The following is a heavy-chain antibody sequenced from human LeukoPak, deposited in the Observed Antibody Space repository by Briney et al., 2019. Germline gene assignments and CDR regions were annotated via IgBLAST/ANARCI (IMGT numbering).Heavy chain of an antibody. CDR2: ISYDGSNK. CDR1: GFTFSSYV. Sequence: GGSLRLSCVASGFTFSSYVMYWVRQAPGKGLEWVAVISYDGSNKYYADSVKGRFTISRDSSKTTLYLQMNSLRAEDTAVYYCYTDIVTVPAPDYWGQGALVTVSS. D-gene: IGHD2-2*01. CDR3: YTDIVTVPAPDY. J-gene: IGHJ4*02. V-gene: IGHV3-30-3*01.